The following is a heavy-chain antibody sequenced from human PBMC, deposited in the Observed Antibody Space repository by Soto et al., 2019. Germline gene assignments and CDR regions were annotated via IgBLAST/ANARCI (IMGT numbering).Heavy chain of an antibody. V-gene: IGHV2-5*02. D-gene: IGHD3-22*01. Sequence: SGPTLVNPTQTLTLTCTFSGFSLSPSGVGVGWIRQPPGKALEWLGIIFWDDDKRYSPSLKSRLTITKDTSKNQVVLTMTNMDPVDTATYYCAHLTYYYDSSGYYSRAEYFQHWGQGTLVTVSS. CDR1: GFSLSPSGVG. CDR3: AHLTYYYDSSGYYSRAEYFQH. CDR2: IFWDDDK. J-gene: IGHJ1*01.